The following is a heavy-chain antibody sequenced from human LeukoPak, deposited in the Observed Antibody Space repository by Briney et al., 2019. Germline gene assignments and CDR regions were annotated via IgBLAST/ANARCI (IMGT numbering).Heavy chain of an antibody. Sequence: GASVKVSCKASGYTFTGYYMHWVRQAPGQGLEWMGWINPNSGGTNYAQKLQGRVTMTTDTSTSTAYMELRSLRSDDTAVYYCARDHAPLEWFYMDVWGKGTTVTVSS. CDR2: INPNSGGT. CDR1: GYTFTGYY. J-gene: IGHJ6*03. CDR3: ARDHAPLEWFYMDV. V-gene: IGHV1-2*02. D-gene: IGHD3-3*01.